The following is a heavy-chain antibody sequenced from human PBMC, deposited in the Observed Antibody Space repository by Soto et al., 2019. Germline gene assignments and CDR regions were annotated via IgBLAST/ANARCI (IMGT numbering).Heavy chain of an antibody. V-gene: IGHV1-69*02. CDR2: FIPMIGLT. CDR1: GGTLDSYT. Sequence: QVHLVQSGAEVKKPGSSVKVSCKASGGTLDSYTFSWVRQAPGQGLEWMGRFIPMIGLTNYAQNFQGRVTFSADKSTSTAYMELSGLRSEDTAVYYCAGVRRDYFDSWGQGTLVTVS. CDR3: AGVRRDYFDS. J-gene: IGHJ4*02. D-gene: IGHD3-10*01.